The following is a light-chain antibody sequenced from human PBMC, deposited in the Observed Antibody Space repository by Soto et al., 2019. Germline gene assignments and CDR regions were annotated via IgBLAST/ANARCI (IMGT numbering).Light chain of an antibody. CDR2: DAS. V-gene: IGKV1-39*01. Sequence: DIQMTQSPSSLSASVGDRVTITCRTSQSISTSLNWYQQKAGKAPNLLIYDASTLHSGVPSRFSGGGSGTDFTLTISSLQPEDFATYYCQQVNVYPSTLGGGTKVDIK. CDR1: QSISTS. J-gene: IGKJ4*01. CDR3: QQVNVYPST.